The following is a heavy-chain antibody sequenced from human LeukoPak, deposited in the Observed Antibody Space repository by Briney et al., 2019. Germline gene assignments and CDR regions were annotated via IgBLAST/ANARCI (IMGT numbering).Heavy chain of an antibody. CDR2: INHSGST. J-gene: IGHJ4*02. V-gene: IGHV4-34*01. Sequence: SETLSLTCAVYGGSFSGYYWSWIRQPPGKGLEWIGEINHSGSTNYNPSLKSRVTISVDTSKNQFSLKLSSVTAADTAVYYCARDPSPSYSSSWSYLYWGQGTLVTVSS. CDR3: ARDPSPSYSSSWSYLY. D-gene: IGHD6-13*01. CDR1: GGSFSGYY.